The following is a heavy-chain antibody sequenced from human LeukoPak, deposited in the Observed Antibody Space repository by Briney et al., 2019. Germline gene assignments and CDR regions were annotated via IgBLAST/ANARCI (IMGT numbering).Heavy chain of an antibody. CDR2: INPSGGST. Sequence: ASVKVSCKASGYTFTSYYMHWVRQAPGQGLEWMGIINPSGGSTSYAQKFQGRVTMTRDTSTSTVYMELSSLRSGDTAVYYCARDGIYSSSWYGGGYYYGMDVWGQGTTVTVSS. V-gene: IGHV1-46*01. CDR3: ARDGIYSSSWYGGGYYYGMDV. D-gene: IGHD6-13*01. J-gene: IGHJ6*02. CDR1: GYTFTSYY.